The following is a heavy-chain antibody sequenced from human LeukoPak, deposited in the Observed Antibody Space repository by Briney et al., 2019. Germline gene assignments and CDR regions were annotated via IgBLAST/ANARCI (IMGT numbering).Heavy chain of an antibody. J-gene: IGHJ4*02. CDR3: ARGDWLHDY. V-gene: IGHV7-4-1*02. Sequence: ASVKVSCKASGYTFTNYAMNWVRQAPGQGLEWMGWINTNAGNPTYAQGFAGRFVFSSDTSVSTAYLQISSLKAEDTAVYYCARGDWLHDYWGQGTLVTVSS. D-gene: IGHD3-9*01. CDR1: GYTFTNYA. CDR2: INTNAGNP.